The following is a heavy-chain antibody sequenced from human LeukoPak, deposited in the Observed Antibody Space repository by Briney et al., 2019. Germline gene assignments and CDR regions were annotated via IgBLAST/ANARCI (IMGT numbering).Heavy chain of an antibody. CDR3: AKNGDRGAFCSGGTCYPYYYYYMDV. V-gene: IGHV3-48*03. CDR1: GFTFSNYE. CDR2: ISSSGSDI. Sequence: GGSLRLSCAASGFTFSNYEMHWVRQAPGKGLEWVSYISSSGSDIYYADSVKGRFTISRDNAKNSLYLHMNSLRAEDTAVYYCAKNGDRGAFCSGGTCYPYYYYYMDVWGQGTLVTVSS. D-gene: IGHD2-15*01. J-gene: IGHJ6*03.